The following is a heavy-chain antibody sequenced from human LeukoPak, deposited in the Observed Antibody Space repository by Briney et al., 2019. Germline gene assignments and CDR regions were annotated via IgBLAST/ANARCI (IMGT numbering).Heavy chain of an antibody. D-gene: IGHD3-10*01. V-gene: IGHV3-43D*03. Sequence: PGGSLRLSCAASGFTFDDYAMHWVRQAPGKGLEWVSLISWDGGSTYYADSVKGRFTISRDNSKNSLYLQMNSLRAEDTALYYCAKDMRALLWFGELSPYYYYGMDVWGQGTTVTVSS. J-gene: IGHJ6*02. CDR3: AKDMRALLWFGELSPYYYYGMDV. CDR1: GFTFDDYA. CDR2: ISWDGGST.